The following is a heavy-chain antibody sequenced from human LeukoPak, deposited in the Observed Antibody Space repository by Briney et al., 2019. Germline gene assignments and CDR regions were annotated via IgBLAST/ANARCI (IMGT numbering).Heavy chain of an antibody. V-gene: IGHV1-8*01. CDR2: MNPNSGNT. CDR3: LVDSSGYQGYWFDP. J-gene: IGHJ5*02. CDR1: GYTLTSYD. D-gene: IGHD3-22*01. Sequence: ASVKVSCKASGYTLTSYDINWVRQATGQGLEWMGWMNPNSGNTGYAQKFQGRVTMTRNTSISTAYMELSSLRSEDTAVYYCLVDSSGYQGYWFDPWGQGTLVTVSS.